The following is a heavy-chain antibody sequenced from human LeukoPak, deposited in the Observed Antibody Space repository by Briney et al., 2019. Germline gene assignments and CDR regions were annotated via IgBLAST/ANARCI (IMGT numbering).Heavy chain of an antibody. CDR3: ARGLVVPMVRGVLGIGNGYDY. J-gene: IGHJ4*02. CDR1: GYTFTSYD. D-gene: IGHD3-10*01. Sequence: ASVKVSCKASGYTFTSYDINWVRQATGQGLEWMGWMNPNSGNTGYAQKFQGRVTMTRNTSISTAYMELSSLRSEDTAVYYCARGLVVPMVRGVLGIGNGYDYWGQGTLVTVSS. V-gene: IGHV1-8*01. CDR2: MNPNSGNT.